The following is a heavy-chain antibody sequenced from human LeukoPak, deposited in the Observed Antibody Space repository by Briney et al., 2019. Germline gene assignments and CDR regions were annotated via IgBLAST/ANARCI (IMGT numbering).Heavy chain of an antibody. CDR2: ISGSGGST. CDR1: GFTFSSYA. V-gene: IGHV3-23*01. CDR3: AKDRRGYSYGYDFDY. J-gene: IGHJ4*02. Sequence: GGSLRLSCAASGFTFSSYAMSWVRQGPGKGLEWVSAISGSGGSTYYADSVKGRFTISRDNSKNTLYLQMNSLRAEDTAVYYCAKDRRGYSYGYDFDYWGQGTLVTVSS. D-gene: IGHD5-18*01.